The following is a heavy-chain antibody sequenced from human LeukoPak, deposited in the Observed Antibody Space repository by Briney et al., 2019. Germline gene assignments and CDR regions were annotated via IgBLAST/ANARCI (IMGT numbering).Heavy chain of an antibody. D-gene: IGHD3-22*01. V-gene: IGHV4-4*02. J-gene: IGHJ1*01. Sequence: PSGTLSLTCDVSGGSISSSNWWSWVRPSPGKGLDGIGEIYHSGSINYNPSLKSRVTMSVDKSQNQFSLKLTSVTAADTAVYYCASNYYDSSGYYYIVYFQNWGQGTLVTVSS. CDR2: IYHSGSI. CDR3: ASNYYDSSGYYYIVYFQN. CDR1: GGSISSSNW.